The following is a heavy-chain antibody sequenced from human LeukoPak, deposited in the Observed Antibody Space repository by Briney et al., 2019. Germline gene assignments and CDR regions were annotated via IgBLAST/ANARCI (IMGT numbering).Heavy chain of an antibody. V-gene: IGHV3-30*18. CDR1: GFTLSNYG. CDR2: ISYDGSNK. Sequence: QPGRSLRRSCAASGFTLSNYGMHRVPQAPGKGLEGVAVISYDGSNKYYADSVKGRFAISRDNSKNTLYLQMNSLRAEDTAVYYCAKAYGYCTTTSCSHEEFDYWGQGTLVTVSS. J-gene: IGHJ4*02. CDR3: AKAYGYCTTTSCSHEEFDY. D-gene: IGHD2-2*01.